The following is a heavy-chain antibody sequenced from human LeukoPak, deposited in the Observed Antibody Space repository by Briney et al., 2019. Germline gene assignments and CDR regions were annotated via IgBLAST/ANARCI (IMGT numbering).Heavy chain of an antibody. Sequence: PSETLSLTCTVSGGSNSSYYWSWIRQPPGKELEWIGYIYYSGSTNYNPSLKSRVTISVDTSKNQFSLKLSSVTAADTAVYYCARENVYDSSGYYYGVWFDPWGQATLVTVSS. D-gene: IGHD3-22*01. V-gene: IGHV4-59*01. CDR2: IYYSGST. CDR3: ARENVYDSSGYYYGVWFDP. CDR1: GGSNSSYY. J-gene: IGHJ5*02.